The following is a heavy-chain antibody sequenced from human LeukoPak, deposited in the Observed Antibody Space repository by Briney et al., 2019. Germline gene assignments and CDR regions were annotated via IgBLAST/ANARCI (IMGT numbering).Heavy chain of an antibody. V-gene: IGHV3-64D*09. D-gene: IGHD3-22*01. CDR2: ISSNGGT. J-gene: IGHJ4*02. Sequence: PGGSLRLSCSASGFTFRSYAMHWVRQAPGKGLEDVSAISSNGGTYYSESVRSRFTISRDNSKNTLYLQMSSLRAEDTALYYCVKDHYDSSGYSQTFDYWGQGTLVTVSS. CDR1: GFTFRSYA. CDR3: VKDHYDSSGYSQTFDY.